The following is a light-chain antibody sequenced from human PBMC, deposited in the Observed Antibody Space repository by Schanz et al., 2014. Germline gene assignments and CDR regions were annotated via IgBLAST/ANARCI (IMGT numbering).Light chain of an antibody. CDR3: TSYAGSNQVV. V-gene: IGLV2-14*01. CDR1: SSDVGGYHY. Sequence: QSALTQPASVSGSPGQSITISCTGTSSDVGGYHYVSWYQQHPGKAPKLMIYDVSNRPSGVSNRFSGSKSGNTASLTVSGLQADDEADYYCTSYAGSNQVVFGGGTKLTVL. CDR2: DVS. J-gene: IGLJ2*01.